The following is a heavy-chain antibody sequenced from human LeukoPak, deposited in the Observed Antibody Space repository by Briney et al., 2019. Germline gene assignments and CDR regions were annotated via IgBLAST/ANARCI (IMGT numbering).Heavy chain of an antibody. Sequence: SETLSLTCTVSGGSISSYYWSWIRQPPGKGLEWIGYIYYSGSTYYNPSLKSRVTISVDTSKNQFSLKLSSVTAADTAVYYCARGGFWSGSYDYWGQGTLVTVSS. V-gene: IGHV4-59*12. CDR2: IYYSGST. CDR3: ARGGFWSGSYDY. J-gene: IGHJ4*02. D-gene: IGHD3-3*01. CDR1: GGSISSYY.